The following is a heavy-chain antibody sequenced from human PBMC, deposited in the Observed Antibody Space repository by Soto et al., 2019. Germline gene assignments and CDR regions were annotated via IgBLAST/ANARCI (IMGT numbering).Heavy chain of an antibody. CDR2: IYYSGST. Sequence: QVQLQESGPGLVKPSQTLSLTCTVSGGSISSGDYYWSWIRQPPGKGLEWIGYIYYSGSTYYNPSLKSRVTRSVDTSKNQCSLKLSSVTAADTAVYYCARDRFDYYDSSGGFDYWGQGTLVTVSS. J-gene: IGHJ4*02. V-gene: IGHV4-30-4*01. D-gene: IGHD3-22*01. CDR1: GGSISSGDYY. CDR3: ARDRFDYYDSSGGFDY.